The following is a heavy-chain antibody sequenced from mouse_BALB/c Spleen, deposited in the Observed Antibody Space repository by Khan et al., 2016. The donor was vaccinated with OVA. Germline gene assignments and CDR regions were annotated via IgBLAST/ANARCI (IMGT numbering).Heavy chain of an antibody. CDR2: IFPGDGST. D-gene: IGHD2-14*01. Sequence: QVQLKESGAELVKPGTSVKLSCKASGYTFTSYDINWVRQRPEQGLDWIGWIFPGDGSTKYNEKFKGKATLTTDKSSSTAYMQLSRLTSEDSAVYLCARGGYGGFAYWGQGTLVTVSA. J-gene: IGHJ3*01. CDR3: ARGGYGGFAY. CDR1: GYTFTSYD. V-gene: IGHV1-85*01.